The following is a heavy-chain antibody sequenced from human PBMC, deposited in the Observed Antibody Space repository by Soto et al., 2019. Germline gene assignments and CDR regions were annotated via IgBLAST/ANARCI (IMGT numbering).Heavy chain of an antibody. D-gene: IGHD3-16*01. J-gene: IGHJ6*02. CDR3: ARGSVWGYYYGMDV. V-gene: IGHV1-8*01. Sequence: ASVKVSCKASGYTFTSYYFNWVRQATGQGREWMGWMNTNSGNTGYAQKFQGRVTMTRNTSISTAYMELSSLRSEDTAVYYCARGSVWGYYYGMDVWGQGTTVTVSS. CDR2: MNTNSGNT. CDR1: GYTFTSYY.